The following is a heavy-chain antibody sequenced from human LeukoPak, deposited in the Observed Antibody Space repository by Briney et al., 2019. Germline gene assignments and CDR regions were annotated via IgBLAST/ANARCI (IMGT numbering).Heavy chain of an antibody. D-gene: IGHD3-9*01. CDR2: IYSGGST. Sequence: GGSLRLSCAASGFTVSSNYMSWVRQAPGKGLEWVSVIYSGGSTYYADSVKGRFTISRDNSKNTLYLQMNSLRAEDTAVYYCAKDSLVYYDILTGYYNYFDYWGQGTLVTVSS. J-gene: IGHJ4*02. CDR3: AKDSLVYYDILTGYYNYFDY. V-gene: IGHV3-53*05. CDR1: GFTVSSNY.